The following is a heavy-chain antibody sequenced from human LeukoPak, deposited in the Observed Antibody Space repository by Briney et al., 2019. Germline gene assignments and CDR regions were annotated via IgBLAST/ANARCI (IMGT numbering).Heavy chain of an antibody. CDR1: GFTFSSYG. J-gene: IGHJ6*03. D-gene: IGHD3-22*01. Sequence: GGSLRLSCAASGFTFSSYGMHWVRQAPGKGLEWVAFIRYDGSNKYYADSVKGRFTISRDNSKNTLYLQMNSLRAEDTAVYYCANLYSPTYYYDSPPMDVWGKGTTVTVSS. V-gene: IGHV3-30*02. CDR2: IRYDGSNK. CDR3: ANLYSPTYYYDSPPMDV.